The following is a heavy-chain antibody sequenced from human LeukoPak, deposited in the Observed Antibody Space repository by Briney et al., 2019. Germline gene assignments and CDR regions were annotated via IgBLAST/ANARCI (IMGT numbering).Heavy chain of an antibody. V-gene: IGHV3-74*01. CDR1: GFTFSTYW. Sequence: GGSLRLSCAASGFTFSTYWMHWVRQAPGKGLVWVSRINGDGGSRNYADSVKGRFTISRDNANNTLYLQMSSLRVEDTAVYYCASASSHRTAAGGDYWGQGTLVTVST. CDR2: INGDGGSR. J-gene: IGHJ4*02. D-gene: IGHD6-13*01. CDR3: ASASSHRTAAGGDY.